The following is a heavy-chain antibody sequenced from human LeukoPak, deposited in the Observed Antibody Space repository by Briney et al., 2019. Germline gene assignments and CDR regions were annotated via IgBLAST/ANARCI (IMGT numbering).Heavy chain of an antibody. CDR3: ARDYPGTHWYYFDY. CDR1: GPSINSYS. J-gene: IGHJ4*02. D-gene: IGHD2-8*02. CDR2: FYTSGNT. Sequence: SQSLSLTCTVSGPSINSYSWSWIRRPAGKGLEWIGRFYTSGNTSYNPSLKSRVTMSVDTSKNQFSLKLNSVPAADTAVYYCARDYPGTHWYYFDYWGQGTLVTVSS. V-gene: IGHV4-4*07.